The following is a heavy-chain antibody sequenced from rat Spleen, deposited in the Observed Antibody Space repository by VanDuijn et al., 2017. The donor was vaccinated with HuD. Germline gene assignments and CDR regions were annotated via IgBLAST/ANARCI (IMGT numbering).Heavy chain of an antibody. CDR3: ARHLREASGVMDA. D-gene: IGHD4-3*01. V-gene: IGHV2-34*01. J-gene: IGHJ4*01. CDR1: GFSLTSYS. Sequence: QVQLKESGPGLVQPSQTLSLTCTVSGFSLTSYSVSWVRQPSGKGPEWMGRMWYDGDTAYNSALKSRRSISRATSKNQVFLKMNSLQPEDTGTYYCARHLREASGVMDAWGQGASVTVSS. CDR2: MWYDGDT.